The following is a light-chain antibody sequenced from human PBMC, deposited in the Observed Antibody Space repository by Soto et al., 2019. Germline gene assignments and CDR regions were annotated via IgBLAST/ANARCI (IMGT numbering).Light chain of an antibody. V-gene: IGKV3-15*01. CDR3: HQYNNWPT. CDR2: GAS. J-gene: IGKJ1*01. Sequence: EIVMTQSPATLSVSPGERATLSCRASQSVSSDLGWYQQKPGQAPRLLIYGASTRATGIPARFSGSGSGTEFTLTISSLQSEDFAVYYCHQYNNWPTFGQGTKVEIK. CDR1: QSVSSD.